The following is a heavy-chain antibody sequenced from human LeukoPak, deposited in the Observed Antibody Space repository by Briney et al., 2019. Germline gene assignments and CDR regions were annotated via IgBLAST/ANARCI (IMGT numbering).Heavy chain of an antibody. CDR3: AREIYGDYGGGHDY. J-gene: IGHJ4*02. CDR1: GFTFSSYA. D-gene: IGHD4-17*01. Sequence: HPGGSLRLSCAASGFTFSSYAMHWVRQAPGKGLERVAVISYDGSNKYYADSVKGRFTISRDNSKNTLYLQMNSLRAEVTAVYYCAREIYGDYGGGHDYWGQGTLVTVSS. CDR2: ISYDGSNK. V-gene: IGHV3-30-3*01.